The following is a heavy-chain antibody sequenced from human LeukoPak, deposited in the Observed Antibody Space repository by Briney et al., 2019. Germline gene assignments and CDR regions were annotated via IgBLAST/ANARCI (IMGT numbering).Heavy chain of an antibody. J-gene: IGHJ4*02. CDR1: GYTFTSYG. V-gene: IGHV1-2*02. CDR2: INPNSGGT. D-gene: IGHD6-19*01. Sequence: GASVKVSCKASGYTFTSYGISWVRQAPGQGLEWMGWINPNSGGTNYAQKFQGRVTMTRDTSISTAYMELSRLRSDDTAVYYCARVSAVAGSLRFSLVYWGQGTLVTVSS. CDR3: ARVSAVAGSLRFSLVY.